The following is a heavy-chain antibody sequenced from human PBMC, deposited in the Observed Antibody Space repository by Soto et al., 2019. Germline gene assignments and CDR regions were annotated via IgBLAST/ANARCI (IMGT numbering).Heavy chain of an antibody. CDR2: IYYSGST. J-gene: IGHJ6*02. D-gene: IGHD3-9*01. CDR3: ASGYDILTGYPRGDYYGMDV. CDR1: GGSISSSSYY. Sequence: SETLSLTCTVSGGSISSSSYYWGWIRQPPGKGLEWIGSIYYSGSTYYNPSLKSRVTISVDTSKNQFSLKLSSVTAADTAVYYCASGYDILTGYPRGDYYGMDVWGQGTAVTVSS. V-gene: IGHV4-39*01.